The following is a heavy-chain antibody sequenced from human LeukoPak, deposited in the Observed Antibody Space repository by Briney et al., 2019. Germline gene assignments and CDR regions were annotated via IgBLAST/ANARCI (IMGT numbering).Heavy chain of an antibody. D-gene: IGHD1-26*01. CDR3: YASGSRGPLYFDY. V-gene: IGHV3-48*01. CDR1: GFTFSSYS. J-gene: IGHJ4*02. Sequence: PGGSLRLSCAASGFTFSSYSMNWVRQAPGKGLEWVSYISSSSSTIYYADSVKGRFTISRDNAKNSLYLQMNSLRAEDTAVYYCYASGSRGPLYFDYWGQGTLVTVSS. CDR2: ISSSSSTI.